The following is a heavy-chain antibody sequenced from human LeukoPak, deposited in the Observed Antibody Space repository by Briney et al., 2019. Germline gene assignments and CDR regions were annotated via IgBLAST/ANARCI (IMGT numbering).Heavy chain of an antibody. J-gene: IGHJ4*02. CDR1: GFTFSDYN. Sequence: PGGSLRLSCAASGFTFSDYNMNWVRQAPGEGLEWISYISSGSVTIAYADSVKGRFTISRDNAKNSLYLQMNSLRAEDTAVYYCAREIRKNYFDYWGQGTLVTVSS. CDR2: ISSGSVTI. V-gene: IGHV3-48*01. CDR3: AREIRKNYFDY.